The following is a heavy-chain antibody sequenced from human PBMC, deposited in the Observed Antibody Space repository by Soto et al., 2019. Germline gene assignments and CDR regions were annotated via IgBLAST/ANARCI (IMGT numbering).Heavy chain of an antibody. D-gene: IGHD4-4*01. V-gene: IGHV4-39*01. CDR1: GDSSSSTSYY. CDR3: AGSTITTNPYFAY. J-gene: IGHJ4*02. Sequence: QLQLQESGPGLVKPSETLSLTCTVSGDSSSSTSYYWGWIRQPPGKGLEWIGSIYSSGSTYYSPSLIRRVTLPVDTSKNQFFLKVTSVTAADAAVYSCAGSTITTNPYFAYWGRGTLVTVSS. CDR2: IYSSGST.